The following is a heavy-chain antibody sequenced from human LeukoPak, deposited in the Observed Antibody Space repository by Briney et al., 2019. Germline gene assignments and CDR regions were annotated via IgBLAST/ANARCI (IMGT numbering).Heavy chain of an antibody. CDR1: GFTFSRSS. J-gene: IGHJ4*02. D-gene: IGHD6-13*01. CDR2: ISSSSSYI. Sequence: SGGSLRLSCPAHGFTFSRSSMTSVRQAPGKGLERFSSISSSSSYIYYADSVKGRFTISRDNAKNSLYLQMNSLRAEDTAVYYCASRSIAAARVSDYWGQGTLVTVSS. V-gene: IGHV3-21*01. CDR3: ASRSIAAARVSDY.